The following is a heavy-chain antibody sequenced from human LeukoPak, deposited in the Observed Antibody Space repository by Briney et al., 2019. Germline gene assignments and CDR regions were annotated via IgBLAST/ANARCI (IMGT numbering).Heavy chain of an antibody. CDR2: IYYTGST. CDR1: GGSISTYY. J-gene: IGHJ6*02. Sequence: SEALSLTCTVSGGSISTYYWSWIRQSPGKGLEWIGYIYYTGSTNYNPSLKSRVTISVDTSKNQFSLKLSSVTAADTAVYYCARDSGLDVWGQGTTVTVSS. CDR3: ARDSGLDV. D-gene: IGHD3-10*01. V-gene: IGHV4-59*01.